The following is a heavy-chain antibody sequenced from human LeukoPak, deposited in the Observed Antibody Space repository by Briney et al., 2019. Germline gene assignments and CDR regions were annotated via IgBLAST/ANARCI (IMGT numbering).Heavy chain of an antibody. CDR1: GGSFIGYY. D-gene: IGHD2-2*01. CDR2: INHSGST. V-gene: IGHV4-34*01. CDR3: ASRNRVVPAAFDY. Sequence: SETLSLTCAVYGGSFIGYYWSWIRQPPGKGLEWIGEINHSGSTNYNSSLKSRVTISVDTSKNQFSLKLSSVTAADTAVYDCASRNRVVPAAFDYWGQGTLVTVSS. J-gene: IGHJ4*02.